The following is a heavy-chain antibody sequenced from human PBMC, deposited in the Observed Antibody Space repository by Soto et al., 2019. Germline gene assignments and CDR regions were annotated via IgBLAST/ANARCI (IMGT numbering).Heavy chain of an antibody. CDR2: ISSSGSTI. J-gene: IGHJ6*02. V-gene: IGHV3-11*01. CDR3: AKYTAAGYYYYYGMDV. D-gene: IGHD6-13*01. CDR1: GFTFSDYY. Sequence: QVQLVESGGGLVKPGGSLRLSCAASGFTFSDYYMSWIRQAPGKGLEWVSYISSSGSTIYYADSVKGRFTISRDNDKNSLYLQMNSLRAEDTAVYYCAKYTAAGYYYYYGMDVWGQGTTVTVSS.